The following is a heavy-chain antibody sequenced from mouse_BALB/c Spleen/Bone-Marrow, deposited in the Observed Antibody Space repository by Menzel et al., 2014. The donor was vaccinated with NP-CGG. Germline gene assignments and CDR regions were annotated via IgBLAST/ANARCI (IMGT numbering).Heavy chain of an antibody. CDR1: GYAFTNYL. D-gene: IGHD2-1*01. CDR3: GRRIFYALGY. CDR2: INPGSGGA. J-gene: IGHJ2*01. V-gene: IGHV1-54*01. Sequence: QVQLQQPGPELVRPGTSVKVSCKASGYAFTNYLMEWIKQRPGQGLEWIGVINPGSGGANYNEKLKGKATLTADKSSSTAIMQLSSLASDVSAGCFCGRRIFYALGYWGQGTTLTVSS.